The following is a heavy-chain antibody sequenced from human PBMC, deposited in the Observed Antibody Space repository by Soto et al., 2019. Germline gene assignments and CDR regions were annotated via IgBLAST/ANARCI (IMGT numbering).Heavy chain of an antibody. V-gene: IGHV4-39*01. CDR3: ARTDIGNWFDP. J-gene: IGHJ5*02. CDR2: VSYGGST. Sequence: PSESLSLTCPVSGDSISSSDYYWGWIRQPPGKGLEWIGSVSYGGSTYYNPSLKSRVTISVDTSRNQFSLKLSSVTAADTAVYYCARTDIGNWFDPWGQGTLVTISS. D-gene: IGHD2-15*01. CDR1: GDSISSSDYY.